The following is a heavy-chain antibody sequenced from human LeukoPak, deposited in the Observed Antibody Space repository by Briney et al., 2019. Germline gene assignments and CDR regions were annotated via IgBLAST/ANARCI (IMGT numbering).Heavy chain of an antibody. CDR2: IYYSGST. Sequence: PSETLSLTCTVSGGSISSGGYYWSWIRQHPGKGLEWIGYIYYSGSTYYNPSLKSRVTISVDTSKNQFSLKLSSVTAADMAVYYCARVLDGYNLDYWGQGTLVTVSS. J-gene: IGHJ4*02. CDR3: ARVLDGYNLDY. CDR1: GGSISSGGYY. V-gene: IGHV4-31*03. D-gene: IGHD5-24*01.